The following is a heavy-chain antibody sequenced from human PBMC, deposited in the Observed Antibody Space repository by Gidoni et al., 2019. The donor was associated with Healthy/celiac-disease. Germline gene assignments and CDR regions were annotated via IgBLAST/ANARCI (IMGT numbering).Heavy chain of an antibody. CDR2: IYTSGST. D-gene: IGHD2-2*01. J-gene: IGHJ5*02. CDR3: ARDIVVVPAAIYNWFDP. V-gene: IGHV4-4*07. CDR1: GGSISSYY. Sequence: QVQLQESGPGLVKPSETLSLTCTVSGGSISSYYWSWIRQPAGKGLEWIGRIYTSGSTNYNPSLKSRVTMSVDTSKNQFSLKLSSVTAADTAVYYCARDIVVVPAAIYNWFDPWGQGTLVTVSS.